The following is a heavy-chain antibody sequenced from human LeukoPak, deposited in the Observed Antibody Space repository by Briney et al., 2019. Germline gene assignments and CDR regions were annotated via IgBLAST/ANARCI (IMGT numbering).Heavy chain of an antibody. D-gene: IGHD6-19*01. J-gene: IGHJ4*02. CDR3: AKDNQWLGLDY. CDR1: GFTFDDYA. V-gene: IGHV3-9*01. CDR2: ISWTSGSI. Sequence: GGSLRLSCAASGFTFDDYAMHWVRQAPGKGLEWVSGISWTSGSIGYADSVKGRFTISRDNAKNSLYLQMNSLRAEDTALYYCAKDNQWLGLDYWGQGTLVSVSS.